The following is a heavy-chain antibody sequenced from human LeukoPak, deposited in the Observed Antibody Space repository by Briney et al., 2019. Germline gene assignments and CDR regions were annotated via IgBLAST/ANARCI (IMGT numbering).Heavy chain of an antibody. V-gene: IGHV4-61*02. CDR3: ASYGSGSYAFDI. CDR1: GGSISSGSYY. J-gene: IGHJ3*02. CDR2: IYTSGST. D-gene: IGHD3-10*01. Sequence: PSETLSLTCTVSGGSISSGSYYWSWIRQPAGKGLEWIGRIYTSGSTDYNPSLKSRVTISVDTSKNQFSLKLGSVTAADTAVYYCASYGSGSYAFDIWGQGTMVTVSS.